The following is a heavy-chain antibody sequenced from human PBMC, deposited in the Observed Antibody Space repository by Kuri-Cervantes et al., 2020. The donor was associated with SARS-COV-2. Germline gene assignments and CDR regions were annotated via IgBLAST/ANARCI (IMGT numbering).Heavy chain of an antibody. CDR1: GFTFSSYS. J-gene: IGHJ6*02. Sequence: GESLKISYAASGFTFSSYSMNWVRQAPGKGLEWVSSISSSSSYIYYADSVKGRFTISRDNAKNSLYLQMNSLRAEDTAVYYCARDGVGSGWYGNYYYGMDVWGQGTTVTVSS. V-gene: IGHV3-21*01. CDR3: ARDGVGSGWYGNYYYGMDV. CDR2: ISSSSSYI. D-gene: IGHD6-19*01.